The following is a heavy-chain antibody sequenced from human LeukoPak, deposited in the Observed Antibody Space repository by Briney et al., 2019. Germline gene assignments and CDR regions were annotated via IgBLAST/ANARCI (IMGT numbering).Heavy chain of an antibody. Sequence: GGSLRLSCAASGFTVSSNYMSWVRQAPGKGLEWVSVIYSGGSTYYADSVKGRFTISRDNSKNTLYLQMNSLRAEDTAVYYCARWGSSGWSTFYYFDYWGQGTLVTVSS. D-gene: IGHD6-19*01. J-gene: IGHJ4*02. CDR1: GFTVSSNY. CDR3: ARWGSSGWSTFYYFDY. V-gene: IGHV3-53*01. CDR2: IYSGGST.